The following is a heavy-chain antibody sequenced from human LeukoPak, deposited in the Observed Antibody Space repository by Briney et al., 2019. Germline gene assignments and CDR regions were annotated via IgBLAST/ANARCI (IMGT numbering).Heavy chain of an antibody. CDR1: GGTFSSYA. Sequence: SVKVSCKASGGTFSSYAISWVRQAPGQGLEWMGGIIPIFGTANYAQKFQGRVTITADESTSTAYMELSSLRSEDTAVYYCARPGSSGYYYSYWGQGTLVTVSS. J-gene: IGHJ4*02. V-gene: IGHV1-69*01. CDR2: IIPIFGTA. CDR3: ARPGSSGYYYSY. D-gene: IGHD3-22*01.